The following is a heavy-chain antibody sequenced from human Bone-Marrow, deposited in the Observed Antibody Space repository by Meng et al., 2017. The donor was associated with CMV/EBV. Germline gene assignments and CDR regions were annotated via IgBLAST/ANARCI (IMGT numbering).Heavy chain of an antibody. V-gene: IGHV3-13*01. CDR3: ARAGGYSSGWAL. CDR1: GFTFSSND. Sequence: GESLKISCAASGFTFSSNDMHWVRQTTGKGLEWVSAIGTAGDTYYPGSVKGRFTISRENAKNSLYLQLNSLRVEDTGVYYCARAGGYSSGWALWGQGTLVTVSS. J-gene: IGHJ4*02. D-gene: IGHD6-19*01. CDR2: IGTAGDT.